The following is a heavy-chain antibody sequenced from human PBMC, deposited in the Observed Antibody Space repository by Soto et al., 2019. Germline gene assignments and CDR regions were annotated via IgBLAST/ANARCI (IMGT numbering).Heavy chain of an antibody. D-gene: IGHD4-17*01. CDR2: ISYDGSNK. J-gene: IGHJ4*02. CDR1: GFTFSSYA. CDR3: ARDGRGDYRGGYY. Sequence: QVQLVESGGGVVQPGRSLRLSCAASGFTFSSYAMHWVRQAPGKGLEWVAVISYDGSNKYYADSVKGRFTISRDNSKNTLYLQMNSLRAEDTAVYYCARDGRGDYRGGYYWGQGTLVTVSS. V-gene: IGHV3-30-3*01.